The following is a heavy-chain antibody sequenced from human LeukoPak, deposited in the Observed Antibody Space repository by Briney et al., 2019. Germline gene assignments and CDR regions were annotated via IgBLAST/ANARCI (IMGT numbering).Heavy chain of an antibody. CDR1: GFTFSSYW. CDR3: AKGYSSGWYLSGGYDY. CDR2: INSDGSGT. J-gene: IGHJ4*02. Sequence: PGGSLRLSCAASGFTFSSYWMHWVRQAPGKGLVWVSRINSDGSGTSYADSVKGRFTISRDNSKNTLYLQMNSLRAEDTAVYYCAKGYSSGWYLSGGYDYWGQGTLVTVSS. V-gene: IGHV3-74*01. D-gene: IGHD6-19*01.